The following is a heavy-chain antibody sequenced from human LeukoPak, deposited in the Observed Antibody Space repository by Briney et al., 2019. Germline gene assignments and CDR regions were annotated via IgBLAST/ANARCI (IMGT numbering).Heavy chain of an antibody. D-gene: IGHD2-21*02. Sequence: PSETLSLTCAVYGGSFSGYSWSWIRQPPGKGLEWIGEINHSGSTNYNPSLKSRVTISVDTSKNQFSLKLSSVTAADTAVYYCARGVVTAEFDYWGQGTLVTVSS. CDR3: ARGVVTAEFDY. V-gene: IGHV4-34*01. CDR2: INHSGST. J-gene: IGHJ4*02. CDR1: GGSFSGYS.